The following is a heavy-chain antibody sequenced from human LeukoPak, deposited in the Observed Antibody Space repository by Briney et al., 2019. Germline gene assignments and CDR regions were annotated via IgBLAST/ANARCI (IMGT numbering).Heavy chain of an antibody. D-gene: IGHD3-3*01. CDR2: ISSSSSYI. J-gene: IGHJ4*02. V-gene: IGHV3-21*04. Sequence: GGSLRLSCAASGFTFSSYSMNWVRQAPGKGLEWVSSISSSSSYIYYADSVKGRFTISRDNSKNTLYLQMNSLRAEDTAVYYCAKTRGISISGVVPLCDYWGQGTLVTVSS. CDR3: AKTRGISISGVVPLCDY. CDR1: GFTFSSYS.